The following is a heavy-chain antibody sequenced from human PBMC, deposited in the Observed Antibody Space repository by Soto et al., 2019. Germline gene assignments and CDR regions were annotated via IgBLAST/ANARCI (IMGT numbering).Heavy chain of an antibody. J-gene: IGHJ4*02. CDR3: AKGPALLVHGVFDY. CDR1: GFTLGTYV. V-gene: IGHV3-23*01. Sequence: EVQLLESGGGLVQPGGSLRLSCAASGFTLGTYVMSWVRQAPGKGLEWVSGIDSGGGGTYYAESVKGRFTISRNNSKNTLSLQMNGLRAEVTAVFYCAKGPALLVHGVFDYWGQGTLVNVSS. CDR2: IDSGGGGT. D-gene: IGHD2-8*01.